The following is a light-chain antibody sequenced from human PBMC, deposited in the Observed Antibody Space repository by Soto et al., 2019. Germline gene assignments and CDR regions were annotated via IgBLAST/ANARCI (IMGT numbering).Light chain of an antibody. CDR1: NSSIGTYT. J-gene: IGLJ3*02. V-gene: IGLV1-44*01. Sequence: QPVVTQPPSASGTPGQRVIVSCSGSNSSIGTYTVNWYQQLPGTAPKLLIYTDYQRPSGVPDRFSGSRSGTSASLAISGLQSQDEADYYCASWDDSLSGGVFGGGTKLTVL. CDR2: TDY. CDR3: ASWDDSLSGGV.